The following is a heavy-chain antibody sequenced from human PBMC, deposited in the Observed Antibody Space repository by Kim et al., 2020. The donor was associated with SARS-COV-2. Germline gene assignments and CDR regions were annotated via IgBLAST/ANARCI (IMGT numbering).Heavy chain of an antibody. CDR3: ARAQGDIVLMVYFIGAFDI. D-gene: IGHD2-8*01. J-gene: IGHJ3*02. CDR1: GGSISSGGYY. CDR2: IYYSGST. Sequence: SETLSLTCTVYGGSISSGGYYWSWIRQQQGKGREWIGYIYYSGSTYYNPSLKSRVTISVDTSKNQFSLKLSSVTAADTAVYYCARAQGDIVLMVYFIGAFDIWGQGTMVTVSS. V-gene: IGHV4-31*03.